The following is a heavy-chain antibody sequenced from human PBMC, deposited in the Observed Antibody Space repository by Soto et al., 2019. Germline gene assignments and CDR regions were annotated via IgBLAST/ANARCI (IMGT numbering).Heavy chain of an antibody. CDR3: ARYSSYAFDY. J-gene: IGHJ4*02. Sequence: SENLSLPCTVSGTTISSYYWGWIRQPPGKGLEWIANIHYSGTTNYNPSLASRVTLSVETSKNQFSLKMTSVTAADWSLYFCARYSSYAFDYWGRGPLVSVS. V-gene: IGHV4-59*01. CDR2: IHYSGTT. CDR1: GTTISSYY. D-gene: IGHD2-8*01.